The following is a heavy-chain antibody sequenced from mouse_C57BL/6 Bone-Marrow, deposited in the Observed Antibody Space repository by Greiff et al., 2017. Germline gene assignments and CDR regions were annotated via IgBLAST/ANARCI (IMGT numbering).Heavy chain of an antibody. CDR1: GYTFTSYW. Sequence: EVQLQESGTVLARPGASVKMSCKTSGYTFTSYWMHWVKQRPGQGLEWIGAIYPGNSDPSYNQKFKGKAKLTAVPSASTAYMELSSLTNEDSAVYYCTLITTVVADWYFDVWGTGTTVTVSS. CDR3: TLITTVVADWYFDV. J-gene: IGHJ1*03. V-gene: IGHV1-5*01. CDR2: IYPGNSDP. D-gene: IGHD1-1*01.